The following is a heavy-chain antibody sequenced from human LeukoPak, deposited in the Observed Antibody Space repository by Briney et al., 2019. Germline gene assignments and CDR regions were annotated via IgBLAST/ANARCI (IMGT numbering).Heavy chain of an antibody. J-gene: IGHJ4*02. CDR2: IWYDGSNK. Sequence: GGSLRLSCAASGFTFSSYGMHWVRQAPGKGLEWVAVIWYDGSNKYYADSVKGRFTISRDNSKNTLYLQMNSLRAEDTAVYYCARSPDRTGMATGYYFDYWGQGTLVTVSS. CDR3: ARSPDRTGMATGYYFDY. CDR1: GFTFSSYG. D-gene: IGHD5-24*01. V-gene: IGHV3-33*01.